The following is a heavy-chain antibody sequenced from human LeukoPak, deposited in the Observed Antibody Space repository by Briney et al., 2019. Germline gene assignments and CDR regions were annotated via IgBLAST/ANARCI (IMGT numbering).Heavy chain of an antibody. J-gene: IGHJ4*02. Sequence: ASVKVSCKASGYTFTNYAMNWVRQAPGQGLEWMGWINTNTGNPTYAQGFTGRFVFSLDTSVSTAYLQISSLKAEDTAVYYCARDADYYGSGSLNLDYWGQGTLVTVSS. CDR2: INTNTGNP. CDR3: ARDADYYGSGSLNLDY. D-gene: IGHD3-10*01. CDR1: GYTFTNYA. V-gene: IGHV7-4-1*02.